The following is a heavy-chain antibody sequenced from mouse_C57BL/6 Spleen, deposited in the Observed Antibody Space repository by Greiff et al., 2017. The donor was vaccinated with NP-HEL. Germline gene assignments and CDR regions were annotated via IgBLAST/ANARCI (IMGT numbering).Heavy chain of an antibody. D-gene: IGHD2-2*01. CDR1: GFTFSNYW. V-gene: IGHV6-3*01. Sequence: EVKVEESGGGLVQPGGSMKLSCVASGFTFSNYWMNWVRQSPEKGLEWVAQIRLKSDNYATHYAESVKGRFTISRDDSKSSVYLQMNNLRAEDTGIYYCTWGYDVYAMDYWGQGTSVTVSS. CDR2: IRLKSDNYAT. CDR3: TWGYDVYAMDY. J-gene: IGHJ4*01.